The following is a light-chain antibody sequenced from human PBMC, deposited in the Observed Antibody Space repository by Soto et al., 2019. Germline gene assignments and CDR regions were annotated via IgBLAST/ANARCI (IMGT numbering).Light chain of an antibody. V-gene: IGKV3-15*01. Sequence: EIVMTQSPATLSVPPGEGATLSCRASHSVSSNLAWYQQTPGQAPRLLIYRASTRATGLPARFSGSGSGTEFTLTISSLQSEDFAVYYCLQYNNWPYTFGQGTKLEIE. J-gene: IGKJ2*01. CDR1: HSVSSN. CDR2: RAS. CDR3: LQYNNWPYT.